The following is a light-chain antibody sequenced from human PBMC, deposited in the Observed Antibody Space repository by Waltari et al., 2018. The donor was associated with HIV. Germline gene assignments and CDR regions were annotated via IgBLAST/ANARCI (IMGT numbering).Light chain of an antibody. CDR1: QSFGSK. J-gene: IGKJ2*01. CDR2: GAS. Sequence: EMVMTQSPATLSVSPGERATLSCRASQSFGSKLAWYQQKPGQAPRLLIYGASSRATGVSARFSGSGSGTEFTLTVSSLESEDFAVYYCQQYENWPYTFGQGTKLEIK. V-gene: IGKV3-15*01. CDR3: QQYENWPYT.